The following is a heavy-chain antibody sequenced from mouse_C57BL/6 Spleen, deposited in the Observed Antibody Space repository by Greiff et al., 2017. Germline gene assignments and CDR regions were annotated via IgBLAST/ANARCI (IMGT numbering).Heavy chain of an antibody. Sequence: QVQLKESGAELARPGASVKMSCKASGYTFTSYTMHWVKQRPGQGLELIGYINPSSGYTKYNQKFKDKATLTAEKSSSTAYMQRSSLTSEDAAVYCCTRSSSADWFAYGGQGTTLTVSA. V-gene: IGHV1-4*01. CDR1: GYTFTSYT. D-gene: IGHD4-1*01. CDR3: TRSSSADWFAY. J-gene: IGHJ2*01. CDR2: INPSSGYT.